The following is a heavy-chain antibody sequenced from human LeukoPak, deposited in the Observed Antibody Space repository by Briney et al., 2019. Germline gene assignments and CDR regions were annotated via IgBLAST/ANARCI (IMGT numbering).Heavy chain of an antibody. CDR1: GYTFTSYG. CDR3: ARGRQYGGNWVYYYMDV. V-gene: IGHV1-18*01. CDR2: ISAYNGNT. Sequence: GASVKVSCKASGYTFTSYGISRVRQAPGQGLEWMGWISAYNGNTNYAQKLQGRVTMTTDTSTSTAYMELRSLRSDDTAVYYCARGRQYGGNWVYYYMDVWGKGTTVTVSS. D-gene: IGHD4-23*01. J-gene: IGHJ6*03.